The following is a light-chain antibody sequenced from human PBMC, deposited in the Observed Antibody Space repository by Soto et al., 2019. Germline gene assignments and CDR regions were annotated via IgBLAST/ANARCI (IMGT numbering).Light chain of an antibody. CDR2: GAS. V-gene: IGKV3-20*01. J-gene: IGKJ2*01. CDR3: QQYDSSLYT. Sequence: EIVLTQSPGTLSLSPGERPTLSCRASQSVSSTYVAWYQQKPGQAPRLLIYGASRRATGIPDRFSGSGSGTDFTLTISRLEPEDFGVYYCQQYDSSLYTFGQGTKLEIK. CDR1: QSVSSTY.